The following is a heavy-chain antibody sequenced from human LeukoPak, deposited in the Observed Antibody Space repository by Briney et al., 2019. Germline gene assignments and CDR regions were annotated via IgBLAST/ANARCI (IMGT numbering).Heavy chain of an antibody. CDR2: INANGGST. Sequence: GGSLRLSCAASGFTFGSYAMSWVRQAPGKGLEWVSAINANGGSTYYADSVKGRFTISRDNSKNTLFLQMNSLRAEDTAVYYCAKDGIFDYWGQGTLVTVSS. V-gene: IGHV3-23*01. CDR3: AKDGIFDY. CDR1: GFTFGSYA. J-gene: IGHJ4*02. D-gene: IGHD1-26*01.